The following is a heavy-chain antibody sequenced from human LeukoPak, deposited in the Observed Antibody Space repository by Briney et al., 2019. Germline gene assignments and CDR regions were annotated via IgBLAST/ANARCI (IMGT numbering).Heavy chain of an antibody. CDR3: AKDRPAAILHFDY. CDR1: GFTFSGYG. J-gene: IGHJ4*02. Sequence: GGSLRLSCAASGFTFSGYGMSWVRQAPGKGLEWVSAMSGSGGRTYYADSVKGRFTISRDNSKNTLYLQMNSLRAEDTAVYYCAKDRPAAILHFDYWGQGTLVTVSS. D-gene: IGHD2-2*02. CDR2: MSGSGGRT. V-gene: IGHV3-23*01.